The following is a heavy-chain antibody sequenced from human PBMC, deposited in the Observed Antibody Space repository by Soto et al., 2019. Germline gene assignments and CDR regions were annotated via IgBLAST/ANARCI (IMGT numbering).Heavy chain of an antibody. J-gene: IGHJ6*02. CDR2: IWYDGSNK. D-gene: IGHD4-17*01. CDR1: GFTFSSYG. Sequence: QVQLVESGGGVVQPGRSLRLSCAASGFTFSSYGMHWVRQAPGKGLEWAAVIWYDGSNKYYADSVKGRFTISRDNSKNTLYLQMNSLRAEDTAVYYCAREFLDYGDYYYGMDVWGQGTTVTVSS. V-gene: IGHV3-33*01. CDR3: AREFLDYGDYYYGMDV.